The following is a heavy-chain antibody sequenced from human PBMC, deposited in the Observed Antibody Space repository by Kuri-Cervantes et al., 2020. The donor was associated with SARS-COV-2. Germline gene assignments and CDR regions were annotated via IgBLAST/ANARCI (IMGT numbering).Heavy chain of an antibody. Sequence: ASVKVSCKASGYTLTGYYMHWVRQAPGQGLEWMGWIDPNSGGTNYAQKFQGRVTMTRDTSISTAYMELSRLRSEDTAVYYCAREGYEAANFDYWGQGTLVTVSS. V-gene: IGHV1-2*02. CDR2: IDPNSGGT. J-gene: IGHJ4*02. CDR1: GYTLTGYY. CDR3: AREGYEAANFDY. D-gene: IGHD6-13*01.